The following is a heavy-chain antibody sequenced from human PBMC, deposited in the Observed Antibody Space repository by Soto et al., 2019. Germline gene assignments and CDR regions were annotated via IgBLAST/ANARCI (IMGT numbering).Heavy chain of an antibody. CDR3: ARGAFSGWLDY. Sequence: SETLSLTYTVSGGSISSYYWSWIRQPPGKGLEWIGYIYYSGSTNYNPSLKSRVTISVDTSKNQFSLKLSSVTAADTAVYYCARGAFSGWLDYWGQGTLVTVSS. CDR1: GGSISSYY. V-gene: IGHV4-59*01. CDR2: IYYSGST. D-gene: IGHD6-19*01. J-gene: IGHJ4*02.